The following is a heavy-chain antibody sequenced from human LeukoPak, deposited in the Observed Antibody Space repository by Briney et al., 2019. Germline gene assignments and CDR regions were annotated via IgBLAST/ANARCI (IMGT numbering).Heavy chain of an antibody. CDR2: MNPNSGNT. CDR3: AREPEYSSSSVDY. Sequence: ASVKVSCKASGYTFTSYDNNWVRQATGQGLEWMGWMNPNSGNTGYAQKFQGRVTMTRNTSISTAYMELSSLRSEDTAVYYCAREPEYSSSSVDYWDQGTLVTVSS. J-gene: IGHJ4*02. CDR1: GYTFTSYD. D-gene: IGHD6-6*01. V-gene: IGHV1-8*01.